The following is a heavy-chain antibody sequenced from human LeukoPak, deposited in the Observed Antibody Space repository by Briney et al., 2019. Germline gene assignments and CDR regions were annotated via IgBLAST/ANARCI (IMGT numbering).Heavy chain of an antibody. CDR2: IYYSGST. Sequence: SETLSLTCTVSGGSISSYYWSWIRQPPGKGLEWLGYIYYSGSTNYNPSLKSRVTISVDTSKNPFSLLLNSVTPEDTAVYYCAREFYYYDSSGYDYRDAFDIWGQWTMVTVSS. D-gene: IGHD3-22*01. CDR3: AREFYYYDSSGYDYRDAFDI. J-gene: IGHJ3*02. V-gene: IGHV4-59*12. CDR1: GGSISSYY.